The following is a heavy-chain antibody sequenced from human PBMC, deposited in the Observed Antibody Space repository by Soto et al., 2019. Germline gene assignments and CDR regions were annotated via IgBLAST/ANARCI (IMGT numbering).Heavy chain of an antibody. CDR1: GGSISSGDYY. CDR2: IYYSGST. J-gene: IGHJ6*02. V-gene: IGHV4-30-4*01. Sequence: QVQLQESGPGLVKPSQTLSLTCTVSGGSISSGDYYWSWIRQPPGKGLEWIGYIYYSGSTYYNPSHKSRVTISVDTSKNQFSLKLSSVTAADTAVYYCARDSVTTDYYYGMDVWGQGTTVTVSS. D-gene: IGHD4-4*01. CDR3: ARDSVTTDYYYGMDV.